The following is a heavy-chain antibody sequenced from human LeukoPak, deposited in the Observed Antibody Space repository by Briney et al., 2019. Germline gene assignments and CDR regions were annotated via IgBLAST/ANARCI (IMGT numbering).Heavy chain of an antibody. CDR3: AREVVIVGGTGGGFDY. D-gene: IGHD1-26*01. J-gene: IGHJ4*02. V-gene: IGHV3-53*01. CDR2: IYSGGST. Sequence: PGGSLRLSCAASGFTFSSYWMNWARQAPGKGLEWVSVIYSGGSTYYADSVKGRFTISRDNSKNTLYLQMNSLRVEDTAVYYCAREVVIVGGTGGGFDYWGQGTLVTVSS. CDR1: GFTFSSYW.